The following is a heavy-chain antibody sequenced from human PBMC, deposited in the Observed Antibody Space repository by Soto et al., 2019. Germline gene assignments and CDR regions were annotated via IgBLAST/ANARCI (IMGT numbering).Heavy chain of an antibody. V-gene: IGHV3-23*01. CDR1: GFTFSSYA. D-gene: IGHD5-12*01. CDR2: ISGSGGST. CDR3: AKVGRDIVATMEHFDY. J-gene: IGHJ4*02. Sequence: GGSLRLSCAASGFTFSSYAMSWVRQPPGKGLEWVSAISGSGGSTYYADSVKGRFTISRDNSKNTLYLQMNSLRAEDTAVYYCAKVGRDIVATMEHFDYWGQGTLVTVSS.